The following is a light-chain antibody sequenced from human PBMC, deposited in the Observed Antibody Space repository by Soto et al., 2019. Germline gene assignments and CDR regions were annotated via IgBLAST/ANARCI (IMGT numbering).Light chain of an antibody. Sequence: VVTQEPSFSVSPGGTVTLTCGLSSGSVSTSYYPSWYQQTPGQAPRTLIFSTNTRSSGVPDRFSGSILGNKATLTITGAQADDESDYYCVLYMGSGIWVFGGGTKVTVL. J-gene: IGLJ3*02. V-gene: IGLV8-61*01. CDR2: STN. CDR3: VLYMGSGIWV. CDR1: SGSVSTSYY.